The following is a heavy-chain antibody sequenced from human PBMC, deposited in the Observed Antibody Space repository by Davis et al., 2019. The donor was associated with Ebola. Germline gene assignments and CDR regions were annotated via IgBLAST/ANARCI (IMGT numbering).Heavy chain of an antibody. CDR3: ARDSTVTTLGYYYGMDV. D-gene: IGHD4-11*01. CDR2: INAGNGNT. J-gene: IGHJ6*02. Sequence: ASVKVSCKASGYTFTSYAMQWVRQAPGQRLEWMGWINAGNGNTKYSQKFQGRVTITRDTSASTAYMELSSLRSEDTAVYYCARDSTVTTLGYYYGMDVWGQGTTVTVSS. V-gene: IGHV1-3*01. CDR1: GYTFTSYA.